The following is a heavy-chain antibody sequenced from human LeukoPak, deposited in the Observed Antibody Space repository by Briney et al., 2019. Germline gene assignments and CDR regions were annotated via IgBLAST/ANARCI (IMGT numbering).Heavy chain of an antibody. CDR2: ISAYNGNT. V-gene: IGHV1-18*04. J-gene: IGHJ1*01. CDR3: ARGRSLGYYYDSSGYYYEQ. Sequence: ASVKVSCKASGYTFTSYYMHWVRQAPGQGLEWMGWISAYNGNTNYAQKLQGRVTMTTDTSASTAYMELRSLRSDDTAVYYCARGRSLGYYYDSSGYYYEQWGQGTLVTVSS. CDR1: GYTFTSYY. D-gene: IGHD3-22*01.